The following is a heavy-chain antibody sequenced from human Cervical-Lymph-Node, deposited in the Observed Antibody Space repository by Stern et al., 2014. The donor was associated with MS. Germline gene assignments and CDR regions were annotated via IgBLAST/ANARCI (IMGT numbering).Heavy chain of an antibody. J-gene: IGHJ2*01. V-gene: IGHV3-30*04. CDR2: ASFDGSNQ. D-gene: IGHD2-21*02. CDR3: AREDCSGDCYSGRYLDL. CDR1: GFTFSSYV. Sequence: VQLVESGGGVVQPGRSLRLSCAASGFTFSSYVMHWVRQAPGKGLEWMTFASFDGSNQGYADSVKGRFMISRDNPKNILYLQMNSLTAADTAVYYCAREDCSGDCYSGRYLDLWGRGTLVTVSS.